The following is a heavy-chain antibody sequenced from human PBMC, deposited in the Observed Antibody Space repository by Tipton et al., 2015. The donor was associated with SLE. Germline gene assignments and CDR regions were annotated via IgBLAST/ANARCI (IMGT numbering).Heavy chain of an antibody. CDR2: FYHSGST. V-gene: IGHV4-39*07. CDR3: ARAEGSWDAFDI. D-gene: IGHD2-15*01. J-gene: IGHJ3*02. Sequence: TLSLTCTVSGGFISSSGYDWGWIRQPPGKGLEWIGSFYHSGSTYYNPSLKSRVTISVDTSKNQFSLKLSSVTAADTAQYYCARAEGSWDAFDIWGQGTMVTVSS. CDR1: GGFISSSGYD.